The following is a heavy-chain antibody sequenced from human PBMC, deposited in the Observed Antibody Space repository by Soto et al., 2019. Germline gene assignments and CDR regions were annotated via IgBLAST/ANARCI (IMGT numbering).Heavy chain of an antibody. CDR2: ISYDGSNK. V-gene: IGHV3-30*18. CDR1: GFTFSSYG. D-gene: IGHD6-13*01. J-gene: IGHJ3*02. CDR3: AKGSGTLNAFDI. Sequence: HPGGSLRLSCAASGFTFSSYGMHWVRQAPGKGLEWVAVISYDGSNKYYADSVKGRFTVSRDNSKNTLYLQMNSLRAEDTAVYYCAKGSGTLNAFDIWGQGTMVTVSS.